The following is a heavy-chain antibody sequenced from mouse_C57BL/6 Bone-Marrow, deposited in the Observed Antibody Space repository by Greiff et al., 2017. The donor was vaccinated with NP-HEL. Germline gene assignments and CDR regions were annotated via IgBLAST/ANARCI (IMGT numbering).Heavy chain of an antibody. CDR2: IDPSDSET. V-gene: IGHV1-52*01. CDR3: ASGSDFAY. CDR1: GYTFTSYW. J-gene: IGHJ3*01. Sequence: VQLQQSGAELVRPGSSVKLSCKASGYTFTSYWMHWVKQRPIQGLEWIGNIDPSDSETHYNQKFKDKATLTVDTSSSTAYLQLSSLTSEDSAVCYCASGSDFAYWGQGTLVTVSA. D-gene: IGHD1-1*01.